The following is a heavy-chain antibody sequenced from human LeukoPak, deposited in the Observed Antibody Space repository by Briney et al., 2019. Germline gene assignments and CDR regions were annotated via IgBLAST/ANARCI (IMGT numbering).Heavy chain of an antibody. CDR3: TKDVGYSSRRNAFDI. CDR1: GFTFSSYG. Sequence: GGSLRLSCAASGFTFSSYGMHWVRQAPGKGLEWVAFIRYDGSNKYYADSVRGRFTISRDNAKNSLYLQMNSLRPEDTALYYCTKDVGYSSRRNAFDIWGQGTMVTVSS. CDR2: IRYDGSNK. V-gene: IGHV3-30*02. J-gene: IGHJ3*02. D-gene: IGHD6-19*01.